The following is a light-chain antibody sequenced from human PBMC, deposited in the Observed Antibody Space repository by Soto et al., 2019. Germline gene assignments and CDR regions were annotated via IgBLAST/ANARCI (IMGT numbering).Light chain of an antibody. V-gene: IGKV1-5*03. CDR1: QRISSW. CDR3: QQYDRASWT. Sequence: DIQMTQSPSTLSASVGDRVIITCRASQRISSWLAWYQQKPGKAPDLLIYRASTLKTGIPSRFSGSGSGTEFTLTISSLQPDDFATYSCQQYDRASWTFGPGTKVEIK. CDR2: RAS. J-gene: IGKJ1*01.